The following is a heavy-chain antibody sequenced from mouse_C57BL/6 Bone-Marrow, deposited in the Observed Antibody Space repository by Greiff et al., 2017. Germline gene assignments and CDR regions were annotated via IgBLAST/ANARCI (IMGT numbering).Heavy chain of an antibody. V-gene: IGHV1-80*01. CDR2: LYPGDGDT. D-gene: IGHD1-1*01. CDR3: ARRGGSSSYWYFDV. Sequence: VKLQESGAELVKPGASVKISCKASGYAFSSYWMNWVKQRPGKGLEWIGQLYPGDGDTNYNGKFKGKATLTADKSSSTAYMQLSSLTSEDSAVYFCARRGGSSSYWYFDVWGTGTTVTVSS. J-gene: IGHJ1*03. CDR1: GYAFSSYW.